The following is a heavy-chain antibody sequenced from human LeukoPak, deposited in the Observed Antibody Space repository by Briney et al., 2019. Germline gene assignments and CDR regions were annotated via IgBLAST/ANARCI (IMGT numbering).Heavy chain of an antibody. CDR1: GGSISSSSYY. CDR3: AREGRSPGFDY. V-gene: IGHV4-39*07. D-gene: IGHD6-6*01. CDR2: IYYSGST. J-gene: IGHJ4*02. Sequence: SETLSLTCTVSGGSISSSSYYWGWIRQPPGKGLEWIGSIYYSGSTYYNPSLKSRVTISVDTSKNQFSLKLSSVTAADTAVYYCAREGRSPGFDYWGQGTLVTVSS.